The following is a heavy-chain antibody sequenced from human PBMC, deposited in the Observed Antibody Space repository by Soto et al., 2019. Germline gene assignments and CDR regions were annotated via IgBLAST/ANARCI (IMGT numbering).Heavy chain of an antibody. D-gene: IGHD2-8*01. CDR1: GFIFSTYA. CDR2: ISSNGRGT. V-gene: IGHV3-64*01. CDR3: ARDRCTNGVCYAPSDD. J-gene: IGHJ1*01. Sequence: EVKLVEPGGGLVQPGGSLRLSCATSGFIFSTYAMHWVRQAPGKGLEYVSAISSNGRGTYYANSVKGRFTISRDNSKNTLYLQMDSLRAEDMAVYYCARDRCTNGVCYAPSDDWGQGTLVTVSS.